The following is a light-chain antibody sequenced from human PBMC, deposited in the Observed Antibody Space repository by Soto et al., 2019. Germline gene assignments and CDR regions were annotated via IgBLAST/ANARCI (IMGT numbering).Light chain of an antibody. CDR3: QQYGSSPET. CDR1: QSVSSSY. V-gene: IGKV3-20*01. CDR2: GAS. J-gene: IGKJ2*01. Sequence: EIVLTQSPGTLSLSPGERATLSCRASQSVSSSYLAWYQQKPGQAPRLRIYGASSRATGIPDRFSGSRSGTVFTLTISRLEPEDFAVYFCQQYGSSPETFGQGNKLEIE.